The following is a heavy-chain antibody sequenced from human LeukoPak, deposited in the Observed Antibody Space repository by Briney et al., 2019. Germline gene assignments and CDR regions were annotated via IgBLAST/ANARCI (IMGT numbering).Heavy chain of an antibody. CDR2: ISSSCSTI. CDR3: ARKRGYSGRIAFDI. V-gene: IGHV3-11*01. J-gene: IGHJ3*02. CDR1: GFTFSDYY. D-gene: IGHD1-26*01. Sequence: PGGSLRLSCASSGFTFSDYYMSWIRQAPGKGLEWVSYISSSCSTIYYADSVKGRFTISRDNAKSSLYLQMNSLRAEDTAVYYCARKRGYSGRIAFDIWGKGTMVTVSS.